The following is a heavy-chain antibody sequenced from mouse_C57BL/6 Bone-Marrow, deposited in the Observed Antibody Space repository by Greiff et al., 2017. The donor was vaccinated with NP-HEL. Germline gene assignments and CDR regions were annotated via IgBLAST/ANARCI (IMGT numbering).Heavy chain of an antibody. Sequence: VQLLQPGAELVRPGSSVKLSCKASGYTFTSYWMDWVKQRPGQGLEWIGNIYPSDSETHYTQKFKDKATLTVDKSSSTAYMQLSSLTSEDSAVYYCARRRITRYGSSQYYFDYWGQGTTLTVSS. D-gene: IGHD1-1*01. J-gene: IGHJ2*01. CDR2: IYPSDSET. CDR3: ARRRITRYGSSQYYFDY. CDR1: GYTFTSYW. V-gene: IGHV1-61*01.